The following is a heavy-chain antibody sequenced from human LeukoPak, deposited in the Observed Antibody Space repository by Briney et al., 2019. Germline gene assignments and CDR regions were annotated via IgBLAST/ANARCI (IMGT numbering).Heavy chain of an antibody. J-gene: IGHJ3*02. V-gene: IGHV4-34*01. Sequence: SETLSLTCAVYGGSFSGYYWSWIRQPPGKGLEWIGEINHSGSTNYNPSLKSRVTISVDTSKNQFSLKLSSVTAADTAVYYCRSGWDKNDVLDIWGQGTMVAVSS. D-gene: IGHD6-19*01. CDR2: INHSGST. CDR1: GGSFSGYY. CDR3: RSGWDKNDVLDI.